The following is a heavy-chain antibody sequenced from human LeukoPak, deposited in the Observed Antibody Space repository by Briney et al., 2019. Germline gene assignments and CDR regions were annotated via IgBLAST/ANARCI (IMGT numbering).Heavy chain of an antibody. J-gene: IGHJ4*02. V-gene: IGHV3-23*01. Sequence: GGSLRLSCAASGFTFSSYGMSWVRQAPGKGLEWVSSISDSGGSTYYADSVKGRFTISRDNAKNSLYLQMNSLRAEDTAVYYCAREGGGYNNRGFDYWGQGTLVTVSS. CDR1: GFTFSSYG. CDR3: AREGGGYNNRGFDY. D-gene: IGHD5-24*01. CDR2: ISDSGGST.